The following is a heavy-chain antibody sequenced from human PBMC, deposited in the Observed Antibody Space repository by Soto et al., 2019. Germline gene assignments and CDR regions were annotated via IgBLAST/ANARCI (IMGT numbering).Heavy chain of an antibody. J-gene: IGHJ6*02. CDR1: GGSISSNSYY. V-gene: IGHV4-39*01. Sequence: SETLSLTCTVSGGSISSNSYYWGWIRQPPGKGLEWIGSIYYSGSTYYNPSLKSRVTISVDTSKNQFSLKLSSVTAADTAVYYCARQTRQRVVPAARDYYGMDVWGQGTTVTVPS. D-gene: IGHD2-2*01. CDR2: IYYSGST. CDR3: ARQTRQRVVPAARDYYGMDV.